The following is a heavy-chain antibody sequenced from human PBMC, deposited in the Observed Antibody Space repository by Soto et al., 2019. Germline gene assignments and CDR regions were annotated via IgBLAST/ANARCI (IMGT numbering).Heavy chain of an antibody. CDR3: ARLRFLEWLCDY. V-gene: IGHV4-39*01. CDR1: GGSISSSSYY. D-gene: IGHD3-3*01. J-gene: IGHJ4*02. CDR2: IYYSGST. Sequence: QLQLQESGPGLVKPSETLSLTCTVSGGSISSSSYYWGWIRQPPGKGLEWIGSIYYSGSTDYNPSLKSRVTISVDTSKSQFSLKLSSVTSADTAVYDGARLRFLEWLCDYWGQGTLVTVSS.